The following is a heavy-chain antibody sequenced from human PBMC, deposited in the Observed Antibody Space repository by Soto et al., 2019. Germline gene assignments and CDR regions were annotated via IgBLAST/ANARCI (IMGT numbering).Heavy chain of an antibody. CDR2: MNPNSGNT. V-gene: IGHV1-8*01. D-gene: IGHD3-22*01. J-gene: IGHJ6*02. CDR1: GYTFTSYD. Sequence: QVQLVQSGAEVKKPGASVKVSCKASGYTFTSYDINWVRQATGQGLEWMGWMNPNSGNTGYAQKFQGRVTMTRNTSISTAYMGLSSLRSEDTAVYYCEIMIVVAPRRSQLYGMDVWGQGTTVTVSS. CDR3: EIMIVVAPRRSQLYGMDV.